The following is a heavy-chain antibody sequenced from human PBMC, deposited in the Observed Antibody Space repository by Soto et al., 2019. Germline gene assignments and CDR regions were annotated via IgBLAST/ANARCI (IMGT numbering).Heavy chain of an antibody. Sequence: EVQLLESGGGLVQPGGSLRLSCAASGFTFSSYAMSWVRQAPGKGLEWVSAISGSGGSTYYAASVKGRFNISRDNSKNTLYLHITSVRAEDTAVYYCPKDHLDDYLPTLLDYCGQGTLVTVSS. CDR1: GFTFSSYA. D-gene: IGHD2-15*01. CDR3: PKDHLDDYLPTLLDY. V-gene: IGHV3-23*01. CDR2: ISGSGGST. J-gene: IGHJ4*02.